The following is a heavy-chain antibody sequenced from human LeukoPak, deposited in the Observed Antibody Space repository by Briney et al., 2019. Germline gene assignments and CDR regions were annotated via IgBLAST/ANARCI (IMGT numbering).Heavy chain of an antibody. D-gene: IGHD3-10*01. Sequence: SETLSLTCSVAGGSISSDYWAWIRQTPGKGLEWIAYVHSSGRTSYSPSLKSRLAISMDASKNQFFLKLTSVTAADTAIYYCANYGPGSYYKAFDYWGQGTLVTVSS. V-gene: IGHV4-59*01. CDR2: VHSSGRT. CDR3: ANYGPGSYYKAFDY. CDR1: GGSISSDY. J-gene: IGHJ4*02.